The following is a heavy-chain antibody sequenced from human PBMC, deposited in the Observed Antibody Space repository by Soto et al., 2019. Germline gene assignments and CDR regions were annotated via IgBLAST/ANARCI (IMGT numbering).Heavy chain of an antibody. D-gene: IGHD2-2*01. J-gene: IGHJ6*02. CDR3: ARIGGYCSSTSCRPDYYYYYGMDV. CDR1: GGSFSGYY. Sequence: PSETLSLTCAVYGGSFSGYYWSWIRQPPGKGLEWIGEINHSGSTNYNPSLKSRVTISVDTSKNQFSLKLSSVTAADTAVYYCARIGGYCSSTSCRPDYYYYYGMDVWGQGTTVTVSS. CDR2: INHSGST. V-gene: IGHV4-34*01.